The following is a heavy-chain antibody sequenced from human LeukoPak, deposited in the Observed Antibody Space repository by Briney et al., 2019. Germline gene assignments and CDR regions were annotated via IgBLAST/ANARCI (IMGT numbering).Heavy chain of an antibody. V-gene: IGHV4-59*08. J-gene: IGHJ4*02. CDR3: ARTPSGVAAAGTEYYFDY. Sequence: SEALSLTCTVSGGSISSYYWSWIRQPPGKGLEWIGYIYYSGSTNYNPSLKSRVTISVDTSKNQFSLKLSSVTAADTAVYYCARTPSGVAAAGTEYYFDYWGQGTLVTVSS. CDR1: GGSISSYY. CDR2: IYYSGST. D-gene: IGHD6-13*01.